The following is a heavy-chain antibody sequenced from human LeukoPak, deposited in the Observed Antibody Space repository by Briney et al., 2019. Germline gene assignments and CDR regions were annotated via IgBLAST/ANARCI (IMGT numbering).Heavy chain of an antibody. J-gene: IGHJ4*02. Sequence: PGGSLRLSCAASGFTFSSYAMSWVRQAAGKGLEWVSGLSGSGSSIYYADSVKGRFTISRDNSKNTLYLQMNSLRAEDTAIYYCAKGNVIVVVDYIGGQGTLATVSS. CDR1: GFTFSSYA. V-gene: IGHV3-23*01. CDR2: LSGSGSSI. CDR3: AKGNVIVVVDYI. D-gene: IGHD3-22*01.